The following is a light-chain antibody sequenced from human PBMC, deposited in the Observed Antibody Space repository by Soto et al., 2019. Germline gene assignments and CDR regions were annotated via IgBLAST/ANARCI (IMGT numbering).Light chain of an antibody. CDR1: NSDVGDYNY. CDR2: EVT. J-gene: IGLJ1*01. Sequence: LAQPASVSGSPGQSITISCTGTNSDVGDYNYVSWYQHHPGKAPKLIIYEVTNRPSGVSNRFSGSKSGNTASLTISGLQAEDEADYYCSSYTSITTLDVFGTGTKVTVL. V-gene: IGLV2-14*01. CDR3: SSYTSITTLDV.